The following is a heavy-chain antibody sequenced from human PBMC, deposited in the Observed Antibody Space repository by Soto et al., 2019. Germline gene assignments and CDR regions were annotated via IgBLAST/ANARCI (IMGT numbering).Heavy chain of an antibody. D-gene: IGHD4-17*01. Sequence: TLSLTCTVSGGSLSSYYWGWIRQSPGKGLEWIGSIFYSGSFNHNPSLKSRATISLDTSKNQFSLKLTSVTAAGTAVYYCASFFYGDYGEGFDFWSQGTQVTVSS. J-gene: IGHJ4*02. CDR1: GGSLSSYY. CDR3: ASFFYGDYGEGFDF. V-gene: IGHV4-59*01. CDR2: IFYSGSF.